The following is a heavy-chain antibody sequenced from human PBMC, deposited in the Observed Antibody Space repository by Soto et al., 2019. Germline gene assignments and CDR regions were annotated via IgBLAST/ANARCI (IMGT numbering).Heavy chain of an antibody. CDR1: GFTFSSYS. CDR3: ARDGARWYYGSGSPTDYYYGMDV. J-gene: IGHJ6*02. D-gene: IGHD3-10*01. Sequence: GGSLRLSCAASGFTFSSYSMNWVRQAPGKGLEWVSSISSSSYIYYADSVKGRFTISRDNSKNTLYLQMNSLRAEDTAVYYCARDGARWYYGSGSPTDYYYGMDVWGQGTTVTVSS. CDR2: ISSSSYI. V-gene: IGHV3-21*01.